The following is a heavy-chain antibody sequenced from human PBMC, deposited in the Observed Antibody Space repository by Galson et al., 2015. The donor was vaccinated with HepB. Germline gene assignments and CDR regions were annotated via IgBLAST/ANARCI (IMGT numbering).Heavy chain of an antibody. CDR1: GFTFSSYS. V-gene: IGHV3-48*02. CDR2: ISSSSSTI. J-gene: IGHJ4*02. CDR3: ARVPYDTAMVQGPFDY. D-gene: IGHD5-18*01. Sequence: SLRLSCAASGFTFSSYSMNWVRQAPGKGLEWVSYISSSSSTIYYADSVKGRFTISRDNAKNSLYLQMNSLRDEDTAVYYCARVPYDTAMVQGPFDYWGQGTLVTVSS.